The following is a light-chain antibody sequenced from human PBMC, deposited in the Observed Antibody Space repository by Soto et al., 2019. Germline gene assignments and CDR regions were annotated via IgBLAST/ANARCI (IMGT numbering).Light chain of an antibody. J-gene: IGKJ2*01. V-gene: IGKV1-5*01. CDR1: QSITYW. Sequence: DIQMTQSPSSLSASVGDRVTITCRASQSITYWLAWYQQKPGRAPKLLIYDVFNLQSGVPSRFSGSGSGTAFTLTISSLQPDDSATYYCQQYHSFSFTFGQGTKLEIK. CDR3: QQYHSFSFT. CDR2: DVF.